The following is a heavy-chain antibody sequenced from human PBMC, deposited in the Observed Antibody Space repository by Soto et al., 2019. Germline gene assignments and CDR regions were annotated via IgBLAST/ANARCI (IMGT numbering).Heavy chain of an antibody. J-gene: IGHJ6*02. D-gene: IGHD6-19*01. CDR2: IYYSGST. CDR3: ARGFIGGWYATNYYYYGMDV. V-gene: IGHV4-31*03. Sequence: QVQLQESGPGLVKPSQTLSLTCTVSGGSISSGGYYWSWIRQHPGKGLEWIGYIYYSGSTYYNPSXXXRVTIAVDTSXXQXSXKLSSVTAADTAVYYCARGFIGGWYATNYYYYGMDVWGQGTTVTVSS. CDR1: GGSISSGGYY.